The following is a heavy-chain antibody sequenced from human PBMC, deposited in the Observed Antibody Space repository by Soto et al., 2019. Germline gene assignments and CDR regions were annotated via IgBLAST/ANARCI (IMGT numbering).Heavy chain of an antibody. CDR2: ISNSGGTT. J-gene: IGHJ4*02. V-gene: IGHV3-23*01. Sequence: GGSLRLSCAASGFTFSNHAMIWVRQAPGKGLEWVSAISNSGGTTYYADSVKGRFIISRDNSMDTLYLQMNSLGVEDTAVYYCARDFRSSDFWGQGNLVTVSS. CDR1: GFTFSNHA. CDR3: ARDFRSSDF.